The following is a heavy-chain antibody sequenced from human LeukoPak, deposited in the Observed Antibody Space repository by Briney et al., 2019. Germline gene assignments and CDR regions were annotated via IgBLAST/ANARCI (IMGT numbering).Heavy chain of an antibody. Sequence: GGSLRLSCAASGFTFSSYGMHWVRQAPGKGLEWVTFIRYDGSNKYYADSVKGRFTISRDNSKNTLNLHMNSLRAEDTAVYYCAKDPTHYRVWDYYETIGLSYWGQGTLVTVSS. J-gene: IGHJ4*02. CDR1: GFTFSSYG. CDR2: IRYDGSNK. D-gene: IGHD3-22*01. CDR3: AKDPTHYRVWDYYETIGLSY. V-gene: IGHV3-30*02.